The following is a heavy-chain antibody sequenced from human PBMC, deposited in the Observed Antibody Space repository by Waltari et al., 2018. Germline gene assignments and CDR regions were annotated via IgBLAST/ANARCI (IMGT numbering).Heavy chain of an antibody. CDR1: GFTFSSYG. Sequence: QVQLVESGGGVVQPGGSLRLSCAASGFTFSSYGMHWVRQAPGKGLEWVAFIRDDGSNKYYADSVKGRFTISRDNSKNTLYLQMNSLRAEDTAVYYCAKERGGSYYDAFDIWGQGTMVTVSS. CDR2: IRDDGSNK. J-gene: IGHJ3*02. V-gene: IGHV3-30*02. D-gene: IGHD1-26*01. CDR3: AKERGGSYYDAFDI.